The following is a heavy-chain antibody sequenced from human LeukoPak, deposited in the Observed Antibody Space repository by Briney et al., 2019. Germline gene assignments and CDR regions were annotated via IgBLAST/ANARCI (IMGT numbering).Heavy chain of an antibody. CDR2: INLSGGST. Sequence: GASVKVSCKASGYTFTSYYMHWVRQAPGQGLEWMGIINLSGGSTSYAQKFQGRVTMTRDTSTSTVYMELSSLRSEDTAVYYCARGGYDSSGYYSKSAYFDYWGQGTLVTVSS. V-gene: IGHV1-46*01. CDR1: GYTFTSYY. CDR3: ARGGYDSSGYYSKSAYFDY. D-gene: IGHD3-22*01. J-gene: IGHJ4*02.